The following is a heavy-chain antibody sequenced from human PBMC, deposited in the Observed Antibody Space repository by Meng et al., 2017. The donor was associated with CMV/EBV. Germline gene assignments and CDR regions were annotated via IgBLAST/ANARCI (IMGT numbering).Heavy chain of an antibody. V-gene: IGHV3-43D*03. Sequence: GESLKISCAASGFTFDDYAMHWVRQAPGKGLEWVSLISWDGGSTYYADSVKGRFTISRDNSKNSLYLQMNSLRAEDTAVYYCAKMDPGDYVWGSYGGYYFDYWGQGTLVTVSS. CDR3: AKMDPGDYVWGSYGGYYFDY. D-gene: IGHD3-16*01. CDR2: ISWDGGST. CDR1: GFTFDDYA. J-gene: IGHJ4*02.